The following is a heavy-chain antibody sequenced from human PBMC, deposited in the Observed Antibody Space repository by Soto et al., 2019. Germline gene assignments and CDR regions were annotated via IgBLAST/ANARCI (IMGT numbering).Heavy chain of an antibody. D-gene: IGHD3-3*01. Sequence: PSETLSLTCTVSGGSISSYYWSWIRQPPGKGLEWIGYIYYNGSTNYNPSLKSRVTISVDTSKNQSSLKLNSVTAADTAVYYCARTYYDFWSGYWRWFDPWGRGTLVTLSS. J-gene: IGHJ5*02. CDR2: IYYNGST. CDR3: ARTYYDFWSGYWRWFDP. CDR1: GGSISSYY. V-gene: IGHV4-59*01.